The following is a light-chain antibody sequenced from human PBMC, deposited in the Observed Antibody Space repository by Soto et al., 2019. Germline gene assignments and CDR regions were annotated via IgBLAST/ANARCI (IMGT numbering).Light chain of an antibody. Sequence: QSALTQPPSASGSPGQSVTSSCTGTSSDVGGYNYVSWYQQRPGKAPKLMIYEVSKRPSGVPDRFSGSKSGNTASLTVSGLQAEDEADYYCSSYAGTNNLYVFGTGTKLTVL. CDR1: SSDVGGYNY. CDR2: EVS. CDR3: SSYAGTNNLYV. J-gene: IGLJ1*01. V-gene: IGLV2-8*01.